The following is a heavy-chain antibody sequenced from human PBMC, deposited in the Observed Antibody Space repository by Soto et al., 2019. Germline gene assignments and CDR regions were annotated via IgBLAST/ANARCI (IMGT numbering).Heavy chain of an antibody. Sequence: QVQLVQSGAEVKKPGSSMEVSCQASGGTFSTYSLNWVRQAPGQGLEWMGGIIPVFGTPNYAQKFQGRVTITADESTSTAYMELTSLTSEDTAVYYCARKMNTAQAYGLDVWGQGTTVTVSS. CDR2: IIPVFGTP. D-gene: IGHD4-17*01. CDR3: ARKMNTAQAYGLDV. CDR1: GGTFSTYS. V-gene: IGHV1-69*01. J-gene: IGHJ6*02.